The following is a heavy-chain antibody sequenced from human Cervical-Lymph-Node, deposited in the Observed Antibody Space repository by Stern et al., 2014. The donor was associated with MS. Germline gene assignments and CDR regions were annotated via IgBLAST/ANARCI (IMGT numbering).Heavy chain of an antibody. V-gene: IGHV3-13*01. J-gene: IGHJ6*02. CDR3: ARDRVGMDV. CDR1: GFTITNYD. CDR2: IGTGGDT. Sequence: EVQLVESGGGLVQPGGSLRLSCAASGFTITNYDMHWVRHVTGKRLEWVSAIGTGGDTYYPVSVKGRFTISRENAKNALYLQMNSLRVGDTAIYYCARDRVGMDVWGQGTTVTVAS.